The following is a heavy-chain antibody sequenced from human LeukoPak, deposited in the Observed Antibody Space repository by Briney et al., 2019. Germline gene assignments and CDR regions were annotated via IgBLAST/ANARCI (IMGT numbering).Heavy chain of an antibody. D-gene: IGHD3-10*01. V-gene: IGHV4-39*07. J-gene: IGHJ4*02. CDR2: IYYSGST. CDR1: GGSISSSSYY. Sequence: SETLSLTCTVSGGSISSSSYYWGWIRQPPGKGLEWIGSIYYSGSTYYNPSLKSRVTISVDTSKNQFSLKLSSVTAADTAVYYCARGWGYYGSGSYYNAVDYWGQGTLVTVSS. CDR3: ARGWGYYGSGSYYNAVDY.